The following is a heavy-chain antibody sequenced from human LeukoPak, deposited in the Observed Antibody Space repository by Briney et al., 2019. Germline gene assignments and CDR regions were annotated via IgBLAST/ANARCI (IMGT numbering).Heavy chain of an antibody. D-gene: IGHD3-9*01. Sequence: ASVKVSCKVSAYTPTDLSMHWVRQAPGKGLEWMGGFDPEDGETIYTQKYQGRVTMTEDTSTDTAYMELSSLRSEDTAVYYCATEGPAMYYDILAGPRGAFDIWGPGTMVTVSS. J-gene: IGHJ3*02. CDR3: ATEGPAMYYDILAGPRGAFDI. V-gene: IGHV1-24*01. CDR2: FDPEDGET. CDR1: AYTPTDLS.